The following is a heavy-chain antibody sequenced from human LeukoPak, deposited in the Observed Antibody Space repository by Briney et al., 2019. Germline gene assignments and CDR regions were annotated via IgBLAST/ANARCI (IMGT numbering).Heavy chain of an antibody. V-gene: IGHV4-61*02. CDR2: IYTSGST. Sequence: PSETLSLTCTVSGGSISSGSYYWSWIRQPAGKGLEWIGRIYTSGSTNYNPSLKSRVTISVDTSKNQFSLKLSSVTAADTAVYYCARSLVVVVPAADAYYYYYYMDVWGKGTTVTVSS. CDR3: ARSLVVVVPAADAYYYYYYMDV. D-gene: IGHD2-2*01. CDR1: GGSISSGSYY. J-gene: IGHJ6*03.